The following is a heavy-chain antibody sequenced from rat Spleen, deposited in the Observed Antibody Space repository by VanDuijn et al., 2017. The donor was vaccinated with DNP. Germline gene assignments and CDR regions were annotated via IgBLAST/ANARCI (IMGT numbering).Heavy chain of an antibody. CDR3: AKYYGYNSYFFDY. CDR1: GFTFSDFN. J-gene: IGHJ2*01. Sequence: EVQLVESGGGLVQPGRSLKLSCAASGFTFSDFNMAWVRQTPKKGLECVATLSSDGTGTYYRDSVKGRFSISRNNAKSTLSLQMDSLRSEDTATYYCAKYYGYNSYFFDYWGQGVMVTVSS. CDR2: LSSDGTGT. D-gene: IGHD1-9*01. V-gene: IGHV5-7*01.